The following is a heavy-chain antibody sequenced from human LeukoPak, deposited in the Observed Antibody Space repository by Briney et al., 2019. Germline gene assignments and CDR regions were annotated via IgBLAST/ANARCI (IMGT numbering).Heavy chain of an antibody. CDR1: GGSISSYY. Sequence: SETLSLTCTVSGGSISSYYWSWIRQPPGKGLEWIGYIYYSGSTNYNPSLKSRGTISVDTSKNQFSLKLRSVTAADTAVYYCARVTGYMIEDYFDYWGQGTLVTVSS. V-gene: IGHV4-59*01. CDR2: IYYSGST. CDR3: ARVTGYMIEDYFDY. J-gene: IGHJ4*02. D-gene: IGHD3-22*01.